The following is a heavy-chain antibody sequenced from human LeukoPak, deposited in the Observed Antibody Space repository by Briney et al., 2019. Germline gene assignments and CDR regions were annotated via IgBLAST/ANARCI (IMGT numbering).Heavy chain of an antibody. CDR1: GYTFTGYY. V-gene: IGHV1-18*04. CDR2: ISAYNGNT. Sequence: ASVKVSCKASGYTFTGYYMHWVRQAPGQGLEWMGWISAYNGNTNYAQKLQGRVTMTTDTSTSTAYMELRSLRSDDTAVYYCATDMYSSSWYNLDYWGQGTLVTVSS. D-gene: IGHD6-13*01. J-gene: IGHJ4*02. CDR3: ATDMYSSSWYNLDY.